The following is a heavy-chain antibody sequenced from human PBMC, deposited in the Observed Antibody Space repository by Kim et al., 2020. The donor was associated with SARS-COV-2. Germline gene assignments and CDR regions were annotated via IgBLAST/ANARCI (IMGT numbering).Heavy chain of an antibody. CDR3: ATTYDFWSGYYPIDY. V-gene: IGHV1-69*13. J-gene: IGHJ4*02. Sequence: SVKVSCKASGGTFSSYAISWVRQAPGQGLEWMGGIIPIFGTANYAQKFQGRVTITADESTSTAYMELSSLRSEDTAVYYCATTYDFWSGYYPIDYWGQGTLVTVSS. CDR2: IIPIFGTA. CDR1: GGTFSSYA. D-gene: IGHD3-3*01.